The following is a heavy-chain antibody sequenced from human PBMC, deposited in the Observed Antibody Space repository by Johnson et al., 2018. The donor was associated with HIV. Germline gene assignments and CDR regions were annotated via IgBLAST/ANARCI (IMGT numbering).Heavy chain of an antibody. Sequence: QVQLVESGGGLVQPGGSPRLSCAASGFTFSSYAMHWVRQAPGKGLEWVALISYDGSNKYCADSVKGRFTISRDTSKNTLYLQMNSLRAEDTAVYYCAKLWAYCGGDCYWRGHDAFDIWGQGTMVTV. CDR2: ISYDGSNK. J-gene: IGHJ3*02. D-gene: IGHD2-21*02. CDR1: GFTFSSYA. CDR3: AKLWAYCGGDCYWRGHDAFDI. V-gene: IGHV3-30-3*02.